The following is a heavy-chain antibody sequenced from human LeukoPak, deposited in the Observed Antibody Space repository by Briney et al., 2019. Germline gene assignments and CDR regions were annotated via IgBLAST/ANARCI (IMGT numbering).Heavy chain of an antibody. CDR2: IYYSGST. V-gene: IGHV4-59*01. J-gene: IGHJ6*03. Sequence: SETLSLTCTVSGGSISSYYWSWIRQPPGKGLEWIGYIYYSGSTNYNPSLKSRVTISVDTSKNQFSLKLSSVTAADTAVYYCARDLEDYMDVWGKGTTVTISS. CDR1: GGSISSYY. CDR3: ARDLEDYMDV.